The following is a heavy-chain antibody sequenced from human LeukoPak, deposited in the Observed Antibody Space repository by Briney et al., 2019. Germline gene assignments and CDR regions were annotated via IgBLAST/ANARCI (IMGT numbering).Heavy chain of an antibody. Sequence: PSETLSLTCAVYGGSFSGYYWSWIRQPPGKGLEWIGEINHSGSTNYNPSLKSRVTISVDTSKNQFSLKLSSVTAADTAVYYCARRSLWFGGMDVWGQGTTVTVSS. CDR1: GGSFSGYY. CDR3: ARRSLWFGGMDV. J-gene: IGHJ6*02. V-gene: IGHV4-34*01. D-gene: IGHD3-10*01. CDR2: INHSGST.